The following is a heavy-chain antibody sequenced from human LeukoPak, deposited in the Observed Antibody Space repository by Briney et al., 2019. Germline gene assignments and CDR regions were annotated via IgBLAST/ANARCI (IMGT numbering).Heavy chain of an antibody. Sequence: SETLSLTCTVSGGSISSYYWSWIRRSPGKGLEWIGYIYYSGSTNYNPSLKSRVSMSVDTSKNQFSLNLNSVTAADTAVYYCARTEYFFDHWGQGTLVTVSS. D-gene: IGHD3-10*01. CDR2: IYYSGST. J-gene: IGHJ4*02. CDR3: ARTEYFFDH. V-gene: IGHV4-59*01. CDR1: GGSISSYY.